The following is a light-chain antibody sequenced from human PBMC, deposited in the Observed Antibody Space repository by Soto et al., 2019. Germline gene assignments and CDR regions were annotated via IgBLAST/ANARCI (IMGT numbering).Light chain of an antibody. CDR3: AAWDDSLNGYV. J-gene: IGLJ1*01. Sequence: VMTQPPSASWAPGQRVSISCSGSSSNIGSNTVNWYQQLPGTAPKLLIYSNNQRPSGVPDRFSGSKSGTSASLAISGLQSEDEADYYCAAWDDSLNGYVYGTGTKVTVL. CDR1: SSNIGSNT. V-gene: IGLV1-44*01. CDR2: SNN.